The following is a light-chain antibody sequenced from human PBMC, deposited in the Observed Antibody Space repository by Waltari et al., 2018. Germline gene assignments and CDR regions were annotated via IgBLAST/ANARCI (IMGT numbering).Light chain of an antibody. CDR1: SFNIGSTS. Sequence: QSVLTQPPSASGTTGPRVTISCSGSSFNIGSTSVHWYQQLPGTAPKLLMYGNNPRHSGVPDRFSGSKSGTSASLAISVLRSEDEAIYYCATWDDSLGGLWVFGGGTKVTVL. CDR2: GNN. V-gene: IGLV1-47*01. J-gene: IGLJ3*02. CDR3: ATWDDSLGGLWV.